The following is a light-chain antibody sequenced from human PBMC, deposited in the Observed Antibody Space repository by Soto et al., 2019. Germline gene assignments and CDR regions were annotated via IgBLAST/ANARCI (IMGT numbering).Light chain of an antibody. CDR2: VVS. J-gene: IGKJ2*01. V-gene: IGKV1-39*01. Sequence: DIQLTPSPSSLSASVGDRVTITCRASQTISRNLNWYQQKPGEAPRLLMYVVSTLQGGVPSRFSGSESGTDYTLTISSVQPDDFATYYCQQSYSIPYTFGQGTKLEIK. CDR1: QTISRN. CDR3: QQSYSIPYT.